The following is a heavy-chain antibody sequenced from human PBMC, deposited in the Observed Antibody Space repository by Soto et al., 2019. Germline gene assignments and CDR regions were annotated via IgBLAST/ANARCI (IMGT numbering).Heavy chain of an antibody. CDR3: ARSQVIAARPYYFDY. CDR2: ISSSSSDI. D-gene: IGHD6-6*01. Sequence: PGGSLRLSCAASGFTFSTYSMNWVRQAPGKGLEWVSSISSSSSDIYYADSVKGRFTVSRDNTKNSLYLQMNSLRAEDTAVYYCARSQVIAARPYYFDYWGQGTLVTVS. CDR1: GFTFSTYS. J-gene: IGHJ4*02. V-gene: IGHV3-21*01.